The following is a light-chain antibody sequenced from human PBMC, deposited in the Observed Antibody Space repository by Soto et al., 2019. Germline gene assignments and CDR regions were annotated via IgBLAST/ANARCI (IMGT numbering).Light chain of an antibody. J-gene: IGLJ2*01. CDR1: SSDVGGYKY. CDR2: DVS. CDR3: CSYAGSYTVL. V-gene: IGLV2-11*01. Sequence: SVLTQPRSVSGSPGQSVTISCTGTSSDVGGYKYVSWYQQHPGKVPNLIIYDVSERPSGVPDRFSGSKSGNTASLSISGLQAEDEADYYCCSYAGSYTVLFGGGTKVTVL.